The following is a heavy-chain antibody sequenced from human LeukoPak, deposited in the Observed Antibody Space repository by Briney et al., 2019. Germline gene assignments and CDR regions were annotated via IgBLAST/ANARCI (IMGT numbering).Heavy chain of an antibody. V-gene: IGHV3-30*18. J-gene: IGHJ3*02. CDR3: AKDNFHDSSGYYYLSDAFDI. Sequence: GGSLRLSCAASGFTFSSYGMHWVRQAPGKGLEWVAVISYDGSNKYYADSVKGRFTISRDNSKNTLYLQMNSLRAEDTAVYYCAKDNFHDSSGYYYLSDAFDIWGQGTMVTVSS. CDR1: GFTFSSYG. D-gene: IGHD3-22*01. CDR2: ISYDGSNK.